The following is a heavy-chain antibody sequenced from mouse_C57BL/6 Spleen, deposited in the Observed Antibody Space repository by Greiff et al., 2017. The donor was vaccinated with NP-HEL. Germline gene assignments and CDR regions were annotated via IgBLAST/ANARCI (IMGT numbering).Heavy chain of an antibody. J-gene: IGHJ3*01. CDR3: ASASYYSNYVFAY. CDR2: ISNLAYSI. V-gene: IGHV5-15*01. Sequence: DVHLVESGGGLVQPGGSLKLSCAASGFTFSDYGMAWVRQAPRQGPEWVAFISNLAYSIYYADTVTGRFTISRENAKNTLYLEMSSLRSEDTAMYYCASASYYSNYVFAYWGQGTLVTVSA. D-gene: IGHD2-5*01. CDR1: GFTFSDYG.